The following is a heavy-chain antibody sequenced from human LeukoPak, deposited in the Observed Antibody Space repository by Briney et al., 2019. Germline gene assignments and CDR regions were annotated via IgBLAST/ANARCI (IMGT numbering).Heavy chain of an antibody. CDR1: GGSFSGYY. CDR3: ARGRTYYYDSSGYGSWFDP. J-gene: IGHJ5*02. CDR2: ISQSGST. Sequence: SETRSLASAVYGGSFSGYYWSWIRPPPGKGLEWIGEISQSGSTNFNPSIKSRVSVAVDTSKNQFSLKLSSVTAADTAVYYWARGRTYYYDSSGYGSWFDPWGQGTLVTVSS. D-gene: IGHD3-22*01. V-gene: IGHV4-34*01.